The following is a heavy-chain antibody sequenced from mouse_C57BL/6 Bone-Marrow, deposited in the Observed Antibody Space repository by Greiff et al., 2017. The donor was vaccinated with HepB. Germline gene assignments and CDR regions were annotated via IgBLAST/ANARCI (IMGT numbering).Heavy chain of an antibody. D-gene: IGHD1-1*01. V-gene: IGHV5-6*01. CDR1: GFTFSSYG. CDR2: ISSGGSYT. J-gene: IGHJ2*01. CDR3: ARHYYGSSY. Sequence: VQLKESGGDLVKPGGSLKLSCAASGFTFSSYGMSWVRQTPDKRLEWVATISSGGSYTYYPDSVKGRFTISRDNAKNTLYLQMSSLKSEDTAMYYCARHYYGSSYWGQGTTPTVSS.